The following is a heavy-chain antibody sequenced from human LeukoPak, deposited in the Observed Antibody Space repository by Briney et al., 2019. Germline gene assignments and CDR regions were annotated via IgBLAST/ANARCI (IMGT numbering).Heavy chain of an antibody. D-gene: IGHD2/OR15-2a*01. CDR2: IYTSGST. Sequence: PSQTLSLTCTVSGGSISSGSYYWSWIRQPAGKGLEWIGRIYTSGSTNYNPSLKSRVTLSVDTSKNQFSLKLSTVTAADTAVYYCARGTLGLFRYYYGMDVWGQGTTVTVSS. CDR3: ARGTLGLFRYYYGMDV. CDR1: GGSISSGSYY. J-gene: IGHJ6*02. V-gene: IGHV4-61*02.